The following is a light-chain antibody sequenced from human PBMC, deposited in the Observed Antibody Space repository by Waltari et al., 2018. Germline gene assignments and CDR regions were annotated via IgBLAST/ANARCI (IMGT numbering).Light chain of an antibody. J-gene: IGLJ1*01. V-gene: IGLV2-14*03. Sequence: QSALTQPASVSGSPGQSITISCTGSSSDIGVYDYVSWYQHYPGKAPKLIIYDVNSRPSGVSYRFAGSKSSNTASLTMSELQADDETDYYCSSYTSSGIYVFGTGTKVTVL. CDR1: SSDIGVYDY. CDR3: SSYTSSGIYV. CDR2: DVN.